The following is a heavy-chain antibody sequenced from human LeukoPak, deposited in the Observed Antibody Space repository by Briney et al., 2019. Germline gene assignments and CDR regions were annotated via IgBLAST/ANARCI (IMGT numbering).Heavy chain of an antibody. D-gene: IGHD6-6*01. CDR1: GYTFTSYY. CDR2: INPSGGST. CDR3: ARDLTDQSIAARLVYYYYYMDV. V-gene: IGHV1-46*03. Sequence: ASVKVSCKASGYTFTSYYMHWVRQAPGQGLEWMGIINPSGGSTSYARKFQGRVTMTRDTSTSTVYMELSSLRSEDTAVYYCARDLTDQSIAARLVYYYYYMDVWGKGTTVTVSS. J-gene: IGHJ6*03.